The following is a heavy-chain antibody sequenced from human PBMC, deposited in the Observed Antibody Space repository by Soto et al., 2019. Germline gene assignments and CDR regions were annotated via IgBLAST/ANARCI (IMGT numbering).Heavy chain of an antibody. CDR1: GFTFSSYG. J-gene: IGHJ6*02. Sequence: QVQLVESGGGVVQPGRSLRLSCAASGFTFSSYGMHWVRQAPGKGLEWVAVIWYDGSNKYYADSVKGRFTISRDNSKNTPYLQMNSLKAEDTAVYYCARDGPEGIAAAGPGVYYYYGMDVWGQGTTVTVSS. D-gene: IGHD6-13*01. CDR2: IWYDGSNK. V-gene: IGHV3-33*01. CDR3: ARDGPEGIAAAGPGVYYYYGMDV.